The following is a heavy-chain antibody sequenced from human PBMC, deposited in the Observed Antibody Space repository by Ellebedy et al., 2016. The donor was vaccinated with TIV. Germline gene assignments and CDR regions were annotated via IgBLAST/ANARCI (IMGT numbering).Heavy chain of an antibody. Sequence: SVKVSCXASGGTFSSYAISWVRQAPGQGLEWMGGIIPIFGTANYALKFQGRVTITADESTSTAYMELSSLRSEDTAVYYCARGTYDYVWGSGRYQYYYMDVWGKGTTVTVSS. D-gene: IGHD3-16*01. CDR1: GGTFSSYA. CDR3: ARGTYDYVWGSGRYQYYYMDV. J-gene: IGHJ6*03. CDR2: IIPIFGTA. V-gene: IGHV1-69*13.